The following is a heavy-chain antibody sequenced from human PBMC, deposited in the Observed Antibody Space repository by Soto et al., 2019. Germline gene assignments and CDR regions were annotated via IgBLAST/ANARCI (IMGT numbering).Heavy chain of an antibody. CDR2: INTDGSST. D-gene: IGHD3-10*01. CDR1: GFTFSSFW. V-gene: IGHV3-74*01. Sequence: EVQLVESGGGLVQPGGSLRLSCAVSGFTFSSFWMHWVRQAPGEGLVWVSRINTDGSSTSYADSVKGRFTISRDNAKNTRYLHMNSLRGEDTAMYYCAKRGVDTFGLSYWGQGTLVTVSS. J-gene: IGHJ4*02. CDR3: AKRGVDTFGLSY.